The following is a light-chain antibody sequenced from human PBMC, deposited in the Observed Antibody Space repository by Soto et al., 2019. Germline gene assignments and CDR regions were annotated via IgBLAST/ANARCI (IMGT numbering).Light chain of an antibody. V-gene: IGKV4-1*01. Sequence: DIVMTQSPDSLAVSLGERATINCKSSQNILYSSNNNNYLAWYQQKPGQPPKLLIYWASTRESGVPYRFSGSGSGSDFTLTISSLQAEDVAVYYCQQYYSTPQTFGQGTKVEVK. CDR2: WAS. CDR3: QQYYSTPQT. CDR1: QNILYSSNNNNY. J-gene: IGKJ1*01.